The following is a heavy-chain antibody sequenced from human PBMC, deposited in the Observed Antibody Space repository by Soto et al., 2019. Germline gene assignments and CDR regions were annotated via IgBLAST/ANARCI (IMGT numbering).Heavy chain of an antibody. D-gene: IGHD1-26*01. J-gene: IGHJ4*02. CDR3: AGGQQYSGSYSSDY. CDR2: IIPIFGTA. CDR1: GGTFSSYA. Sequence: GASVKVSCKASGGTFSSYAISWVRQAPGQGLEWMGGIIPIFGTANYAQKFQGRVTITADESTSTAYMELSSLRSEDTAVYYCAGGQQYSGSYSSDYWGQGTLVTVTS. V-gene: IGHV1-69*13.